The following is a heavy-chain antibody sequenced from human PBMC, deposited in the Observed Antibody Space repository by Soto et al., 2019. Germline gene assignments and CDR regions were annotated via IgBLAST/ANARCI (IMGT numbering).Heavy chain of an antibody. CDR1: GFTFDDYA. V-gene: IGHV3-9*01. Sequence: GGSLRLSCAASGFTFDDYAMPWVRQVPGKGLEWVSGINWNSGSIGYGDSVKGRFAISRDNAKNSLHLQMNSLSAEDTAFYYCVKDESINWYSGHFRHWGQGTLVTVSS. CDR2: INWNSGSI. D-gene: IGHD6-13*01. J-gene: IGHJ1*01. CDR3: VKDESINWYSGHFRH.